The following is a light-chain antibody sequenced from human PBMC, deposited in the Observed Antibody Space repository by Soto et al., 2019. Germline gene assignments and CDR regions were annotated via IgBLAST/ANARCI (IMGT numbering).Light chain of an antibody. J-gene: IGLJ2*01. CDR1: SSDVGSYNL. Sequence: QSALTQPASVSGSPGQSITISCTGTSSDVGSYNLVSWYQQHPGKAPKLMIYEDIKRPSGVSNRFSGSKSGNTASLTISGLQAEDGADYYCFSYAGSSTVVGFGGGTKLTVL. CDR3: FSYAGSSTVVG. CDR2: EDI. V-gene: IGLV2-23*01.